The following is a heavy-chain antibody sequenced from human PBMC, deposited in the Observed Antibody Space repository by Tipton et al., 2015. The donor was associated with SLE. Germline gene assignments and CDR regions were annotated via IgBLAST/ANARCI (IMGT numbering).Heavy chain of an antibody. J-gene: IGHJ4*02. V-gene: IGHV1-18*01. CDR3: ARDSGLFYFDS. CDR1: GYTFTNYG. D-gene: IGHD3/OR15-3a*01. Sequence: QLVQSGPEVKTPGAPVKVSCETSGYTFTNYGVSWVRRAPGLGLEWMGWISGYRGQSKYAEKFQGRLTMTTDTSAGIAYMELRSQRSDDTAVYYCARDSGLFYFDSWGQGTLVTVSS. CDR2: ISGYRGQS.